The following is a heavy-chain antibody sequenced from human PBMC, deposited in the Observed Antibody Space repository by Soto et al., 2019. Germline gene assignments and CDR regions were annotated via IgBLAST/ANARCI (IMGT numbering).Heavy chain of an antibody. Sequence: GGSLRLSCAASGFTFSSSWMSWVRQAPGKGLEWVAGIKEDGTERYYVDFVKGRFTISRDNVENSLYLQMNSLTGDDTAVYFCARDRAYSCFDYWGLGTLVNVSS. D-gene: IGHD5-18*01. CDR2: IKEDGTER. CDR3: ARDRAYSCFDY. V-gene: IGHV3-7*01. CDR1: GFTFSSSW. J-gene: IGHJ4*02.